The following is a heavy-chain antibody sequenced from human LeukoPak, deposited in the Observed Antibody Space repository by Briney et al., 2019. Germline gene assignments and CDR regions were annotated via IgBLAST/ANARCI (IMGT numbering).Heavy chain of an antibody. J-gene: IGHJ4*02. CDR1: GGSFSGYY. V-gene: IGHV4-34*01. D-gene: IGHD3-22*01. Sequence: SETLSLTCAVYGGSFSGYYWSWIRQPPGKGLEWIGEIYHSGSTNYDPSLKSRVTISVDKSKNQFSLKLSSVTAADTAVYYCARDSSGFTDYYDSSGYYSFYDYWGQGTLVTVSS. CDR3: ARDSSGFTDYYDSSGYYSFYDY. CDR2: IYHSGST.